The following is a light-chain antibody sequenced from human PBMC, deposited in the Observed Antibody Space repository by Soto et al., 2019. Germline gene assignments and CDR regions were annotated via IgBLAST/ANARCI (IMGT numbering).Light chain of an antibody. Sequence: DIVMTQSPDSVAVSMGERATINYKSSQSVLYGTENENNLAWYQQKPGQPPKLLIYWASTRESGVPDRFSGCGSGTDFTLTISSLQAEDVAVYYCQQYYLVPYTFGQGTRLDIK. J-gene: IGKJ2*01. V-gene: IGKV4-1*01. CDR1: QSVLYGTENENN. CDR3: QQYYLVPYT. CDR2: WAS.